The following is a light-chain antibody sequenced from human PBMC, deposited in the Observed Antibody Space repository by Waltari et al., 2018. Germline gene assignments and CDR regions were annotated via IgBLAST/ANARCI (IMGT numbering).Light chain of an antibody. CDR2: DAS. CDR1: QSISSW. V-gene: IGKV1-5*01. Sequence: DIQMTQSPSTLSASVGDRVTITCRASQSISSWLAWYKRKPGKAPKLLIYDASSLESGVPSRFSGSGSGTEFTLTISSLQPDDFATYYCQQYNSYSYTFGQGTKLEIK. J-gene: IGKJ2*01. CDR3: QQYNSYSYT.